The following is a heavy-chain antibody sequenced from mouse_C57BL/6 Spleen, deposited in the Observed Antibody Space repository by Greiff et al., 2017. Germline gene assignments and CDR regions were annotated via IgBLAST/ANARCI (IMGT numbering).Heavy chain of an antibody. CDR2: INPNNGGT. CDR1: GYTFTDYN. Sequence: EVQLQQSGPELVKPGASVKIPCKASGYTFTDYNMDWVKQSHGKSLEWIGDINPNNGGTIYNQKFKGKATLTVDKSSSTAYMELRSLTSEDTAVYYCARSTEGYYYAMDYWGQGTSVTVSS. J-gene: IGHJ4*01. CDR3: ARSTEGYYYAMDY. V-gene: IGHV1-18*01.